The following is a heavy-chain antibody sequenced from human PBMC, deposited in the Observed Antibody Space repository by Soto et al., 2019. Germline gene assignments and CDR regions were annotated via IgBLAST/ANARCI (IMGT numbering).Heavy chain of an antibody. CDR3: AKAGGGFGDFVHH. D-gene: IGHD3-10*01. Sequence: QVQLVESGGSVVQPGRSLRLSCAASGFTFSSYGMHWVRQAPGKGLEWVTGILYDGSDKYYADSVKGRFTISRENSENTLYLQMNSLRTEDSAVYYCAKAGGGFGDFVHHWGQGTPVTVSS. J-gene: IGHJ4*02. CDR2: ILYDGSDK. CDR1: GFTFSSYG. V-gene: IGHV3-30*18.